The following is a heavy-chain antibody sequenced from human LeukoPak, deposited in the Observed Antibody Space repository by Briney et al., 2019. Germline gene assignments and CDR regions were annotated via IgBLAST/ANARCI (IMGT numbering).Heavy chain of an antibody. V-gene: IGHV3-30*18. J-gene: IGHJ4*02. Sequence: GGSLRLSCAASGFTFSSYGMHWVRQAPGKGLEWVAVISYDGSNKYYADTVKGRFTISRDNSKNTLYLQMNSLRAEDTAVYYCAKEALLAYFDYWGQGTLVTVSS. CDR1: GFTFSSYG. CDR3: AKEALLAYFDY. CDR2: ISYDGSNK. D-gene: IGHD2-15*01.